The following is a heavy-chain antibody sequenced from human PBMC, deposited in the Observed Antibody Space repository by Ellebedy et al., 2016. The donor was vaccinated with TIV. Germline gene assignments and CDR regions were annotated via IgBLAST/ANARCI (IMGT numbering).Heavy chain of an antibody. D-gene: IGHD3-22*01. J-gene: IGHJ4*02. V-gene: IGHV3-30-3*01. CDR1: GFTFSSYA. Sequence: PGGSLRLSCAASGFTFSSYAMHWVRQAPGKGLEWVAVISYDGSNKYYADSVKGRFTISRDNSKNTLYLQMSSLRAEDTAVYYCARATGWVQDYNDGRGLPRGSFDHWGQGTLVTVSS. CDR3: ARATGWVQDYNDGRGLPRGSFDH. CDR2: ISYDGSNK.